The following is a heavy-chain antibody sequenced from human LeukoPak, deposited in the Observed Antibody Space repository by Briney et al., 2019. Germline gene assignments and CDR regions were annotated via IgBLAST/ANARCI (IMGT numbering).Heavy chain of an antibody. D-gene: IGHD3-16*02. J-gene: IGHJ4*02. CDR2: IIPIFGTA. CDR1: GGTFSSYA. V-gene: IGHV1-69*13. Sequence: ASVKVSCKASGGTFSSYAISWVRQAPGQGLEWMGGIIPIFGTANYAQKFQGGATITADESTSTAYMELSSLRSEDTAVYYCASIAIKPYWGQGTLVTVSS. CDR3: ASIAIKPY.